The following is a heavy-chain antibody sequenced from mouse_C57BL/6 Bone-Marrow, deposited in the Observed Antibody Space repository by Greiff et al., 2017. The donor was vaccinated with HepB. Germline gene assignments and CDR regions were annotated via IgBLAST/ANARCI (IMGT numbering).Heavy chain of an antibody. V-gene: IGHV1-76*01. D-gene: IGHD4-1*01. CDR1: GYTFTDYY. J-gene: IGHJ2*01. CDR2: IYPGSGNT. Sequence: QVQLQQSGAELVRPGASVKLSCKASGYTFTDYYINWVKQRPGQGLEWIARIYPGSGNTYYNEKFKGKATLTAEKSSSTAYMQLSSLTSEDSAVYFCALANWDNYFDYWGQGTTLTVSS. CDR3: ALANWDNYFDY.